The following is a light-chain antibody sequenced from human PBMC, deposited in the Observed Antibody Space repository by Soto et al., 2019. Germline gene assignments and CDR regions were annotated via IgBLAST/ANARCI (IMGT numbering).Light chain of an antibody. Sequence: QSALTQPHSACGSPGQSVTISCTGTTSDVGGYNYVSWYQHHPGKAPKLMIYEVNKRPSGVSDRFSGSKSGNTASLTVSGLQAEDEADYYCSSYAGRNSLGVFGGGTKLTVL. CDR2: EVN. CDR1: TSDVGGYNY. J-gene: IGLJ2*01. V-gene: IGLV2-8*01. CDR3: SSYAGRNSLGV.